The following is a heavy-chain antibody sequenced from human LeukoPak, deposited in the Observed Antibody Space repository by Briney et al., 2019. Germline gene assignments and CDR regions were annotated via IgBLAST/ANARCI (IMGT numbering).Heavy chain of an antibody. Sequence: GESLKISCKGSGYTFTTYWIGWVRQMPGKGLEWMGIIYPGDSDTTYSPSFQGQVTISADKSISTAYLQWRSLQDSDTAIYYCARHSYSGSYYGKYYFDYWGQGTLVTVSS. V-gene: IGHV5-51*01. CDR1: GYTFTTYW. D-gene: IGHD1-26*01. CDR2: IYPGDSDT. CDR3: ARHSYSGSYYGKYYFDY. J-gene: IGHJ4*02.